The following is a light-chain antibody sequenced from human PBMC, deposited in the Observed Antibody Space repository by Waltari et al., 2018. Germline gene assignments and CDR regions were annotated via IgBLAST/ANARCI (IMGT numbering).Light chain of an antibody. CDR2: QDL. Sequence: SSELTQPPSVSVSPGQTASITCSGDILGSKYASWYQHKPGQSPLLVLYQDLNRPSGIPERFSGSKSGNTATLTISGTQAMDDADYYCQALGSNRWVFGGWTKLTVL. J-gene: IGLJ3*02. CDR3: QALGSNRWV. CDR1: ILGSKY. V-gene: IGLV3-1*01.